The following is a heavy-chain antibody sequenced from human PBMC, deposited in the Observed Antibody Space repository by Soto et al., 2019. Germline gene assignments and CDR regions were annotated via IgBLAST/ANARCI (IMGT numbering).Heavy chain of an antibody. CDR2: INAGNGNT. Sequence: QVQLVQSGAEVKKPGASVKVSCKASGYTFTSYAMHWVRQAPGQRLEWMGWINAGNGNTKYSQKFQGRVTITRDTSASTAYMELSSLRSEETAVYYCARARENGSGRNWFDPWGQGTLVTDSS. CDR3: ARARENGSGRNWFDP. J-gene: IGHJ5*02. CDR1: GYTFTSYA. D-gene: IGHD3-10*01. V-gene: IGHV1-3*01.